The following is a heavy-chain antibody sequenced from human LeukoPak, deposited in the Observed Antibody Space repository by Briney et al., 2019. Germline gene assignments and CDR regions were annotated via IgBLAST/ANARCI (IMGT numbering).Heavy chain of an antibody. Sequence: GGSLRLSCAASGFTFSSYTMYWVRQAPGKGLEWVSGISSSGSNTYYADSVKGRFTISRDNAKNTEYLQMNSLRAEDTAIYYCAKGPEKESRLDYWGQGTLVTVSS. V-gene: IGHV3-23*01. CDR1: GFTFSSYT. J-gene: IGHJ4*02. CDR2: ISSSGSNT. CDR3: AKGPEKESRLDY. D-gene: IGHD1-14*01.